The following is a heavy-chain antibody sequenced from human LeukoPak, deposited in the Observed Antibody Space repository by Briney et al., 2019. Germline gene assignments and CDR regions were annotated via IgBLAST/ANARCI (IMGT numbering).Heavy chain of an antibody. CDR1: GFTFSSYS. CDR2: ISSSSNTI. Sequence: PGGSLRLSCAASGFTFSSYSMNWVRQAPGKGLEWVSYISSSSNTIYYADSVKGRFTISRDNAKNSLYLQMNSLRAEDTAVYYCARAGALDILGRAAPYYYYMDVWGKGTTVTVSS. D-gene: IGHD3-9*01. CDR3: ARAGALDILGRAAPYYYYMDV. V-gene: IGHV3-48*01. J-gene: IGHJ6*03.